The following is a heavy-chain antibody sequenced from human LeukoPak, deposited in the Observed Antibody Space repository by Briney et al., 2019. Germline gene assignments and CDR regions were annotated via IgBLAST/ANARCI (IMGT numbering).Heavy chain of an antibody. CDR1: GFTFSSYA. V-gene: IGHV3-23*01. J-gene: IGHJ4*02. CDR3: AKEVLRYYYDSSGYYSGY. CDR2: ISGSGSST. Sequence: GGSLRLSCAASGFTFSSYAMSWVRQAPGKGLEWVSAISGSGSSTYYADSVKGRFTISRDNSKNTLYLQMNSLRAEDTAVYYCAKEVLRYYYDSSGYYSGYWGQGTLVTVSS. D-gene: IGHD3-22*01.